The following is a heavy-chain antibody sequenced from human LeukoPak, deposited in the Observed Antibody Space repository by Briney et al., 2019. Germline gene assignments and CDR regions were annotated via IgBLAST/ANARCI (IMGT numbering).Heavy chain of an antibody. CDR1: GYSISSGYY. CDR2: NYHSGST. V-gene: IGHV4-38-2*01. D-gene: IGHD3-3*01. Sequence: SETLSRTGAVTGYSISSGYYWRWSREPPAKGLEWIGRNYHSGSTYYNPSLKSRVTISVDTSKNQFSLKLSSVAAADTAVYYCARNDFWSGSSYYYYYYMDVWGKGTTVKVSS. CDR3: ARNDFWSGSSYYYYYYMDV. J-gene: IGHJ6*03.